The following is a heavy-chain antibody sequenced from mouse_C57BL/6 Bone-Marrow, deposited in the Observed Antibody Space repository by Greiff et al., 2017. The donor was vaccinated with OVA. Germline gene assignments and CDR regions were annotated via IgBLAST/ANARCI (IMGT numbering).Heavy chain of an antibody. J-gene: IGHJ2*01. CDR2: IYPGNSDT. CDR3: TRKAYYSNHFDY. Sequence: EVQLQQSGTVLARPGASVKMSCKTSGYTFTSYWMHWVKQRPGQGLEWIGAIYPGNSDTSYNQKFKGKAKLTAVTSASTAYMELSSLTNEDSAVYYCTRKAYYSNHFDYWGQGTTLTVSS. V-gene: IGHV1-5*01. D-gene: IGHD2-5*01. CDR1: GYTFTSYW.